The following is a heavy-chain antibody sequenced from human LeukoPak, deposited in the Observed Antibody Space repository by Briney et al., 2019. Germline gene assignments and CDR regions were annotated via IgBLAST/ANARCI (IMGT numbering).Heavy chain of an antibody. Sequence: GASVKVSCKASGYTFTGYYMHWVRQAPGQGLEWMGWINPNSGGTNYAQKFQGRVTMTRDTSISTAYMELSKLRSDDTAVYYCARALEYQLLSAWFDPWGQGTLVTVSS. V-gene: IGHV1-2*02. CDR3: ARALEYQLLSAWFDP. J-gene: IGHJ5*02. D-gene: IGHD2-2*01. CDR2: INPNSGGT. CDR1: GYTFTGYY.